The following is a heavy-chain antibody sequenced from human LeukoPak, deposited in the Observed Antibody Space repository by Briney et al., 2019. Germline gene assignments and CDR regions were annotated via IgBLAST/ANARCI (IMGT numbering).Heavy chain of an antibody. Sequence: GGSLRLSCAASGFTFSDYTMNWVRQAPGKGLEWDSGINGGGGYTYYADSVKGRFTISRDNSKNTLYLQMNSLRAEDTALYFCARRFMYYFDYWGQGTLVTVSS. CDR2: INGGGGYT. J-gene: IGHJ4*02. V-gene: IGHV3-23*01. CDR3: ARRFMYYFDY. CDR1: GFTFSDYT. D-gene: IGHD3-10*02.